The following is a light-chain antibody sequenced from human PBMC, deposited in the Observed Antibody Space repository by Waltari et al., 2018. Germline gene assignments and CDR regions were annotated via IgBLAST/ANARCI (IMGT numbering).Light chain of an antibody. CDR3: QSPSSSGSYHWL. V-gene: IGLV3-25*03. CDR2: KDT. Sequence: SYELTQPHSVAVSRGQTVRITCSGGTLSKGYAYWYQQKPGQAPILLIYKDTKRPSGIPERFSGSTSGTTVTLTITGVQAEDEAAYYCQSPSSSGSYHWLFGGGTKLTVL. CDR1: TLSKGY. J-gene: IGLJ3*02.